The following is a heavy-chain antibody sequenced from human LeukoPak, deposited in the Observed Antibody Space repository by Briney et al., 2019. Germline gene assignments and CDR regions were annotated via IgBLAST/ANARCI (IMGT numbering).Heavy chain of an antibody. D-gene: IGHD4-17*01. CDR3: ASVGYGDYFDYYYYGMDV. CDR1: GFTFRNYA. V-gene: IGHV3-66*01. Sequence: PGGSLRLSCVASGFTFRNYAMSWVRQAPGKGLEWVSVIYSGGSTYYADSVKGRFTISRDNSKNTLYLQMNSLRAEDTAVYYCASVGYGDYFDYYYYGMDVWGQGTTVTVSS. J-gene: IGHJ6*02. CDR2: IYSGGST.